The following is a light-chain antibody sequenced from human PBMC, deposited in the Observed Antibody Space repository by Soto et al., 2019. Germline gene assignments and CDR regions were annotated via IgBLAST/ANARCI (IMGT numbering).Light chain of an antibody. CDR1: QSISSF. Sequence: DLQMTQSPSSLSVSVGDRVTITCRASQSISSFLDWYQQKPGKAPKLLIYASSNLQSGVPSRFSGSGSGTDFTLTISSLQPEDFATYYCQQSFLTPYTFGQGTKLEIK. J-gene: IGKJ2*01. CDR3: QQSFLTPYT. CDR2: ASS. V-gene: IGKV1-39*01.